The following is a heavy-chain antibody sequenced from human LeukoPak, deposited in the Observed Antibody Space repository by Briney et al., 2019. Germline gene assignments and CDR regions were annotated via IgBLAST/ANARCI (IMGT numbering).Heavy chain of an antibody. Sequence: SETLSLTCTVSDGSISSPDHYWGWIRQPPGKGLEWIGIIYYTGSTYYNLSLKSRVIISVDTSKSQFSLKVKSMTAADTAVYYCARRFFYGDYDTYYFDYWGEGILVTVSS. CDR2: IYYTGST. CDR3: ARRFFYGDYDTYYFDY. CDR1: DGSISSPDHY. J-gene: IGHJ4*02. D-gene: IGHD4-17*01. V-gene: IGHV4-39*01.